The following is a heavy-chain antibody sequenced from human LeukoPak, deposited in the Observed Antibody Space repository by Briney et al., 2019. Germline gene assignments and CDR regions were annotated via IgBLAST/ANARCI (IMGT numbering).Heavy chain of an antibody. D-gene: IGHD1-26*01. CDR2: ISYDGSNK. J-gene: IGHJ4*02. V-gene: IGHV3-30*18. CDR1: GFTFSSYG. CDR3: AKDRYTVGATPFDY. Sequence: GGSLRLSCAASGFTFSSYGMHWVRQAPGKGLEWVAVISYDGSNKYYADSVKGRFTISRDNSKNTLYLQMNSLRAEDTAVYYCAKDRYTVGATPFDYWGQGTLVTVSS.